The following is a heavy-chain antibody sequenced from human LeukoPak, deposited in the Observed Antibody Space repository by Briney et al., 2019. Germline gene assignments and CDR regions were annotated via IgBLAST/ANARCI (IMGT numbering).Heavy chain of an antibody. Sequence: GGSLRLSCAVSGFTFSDYYMSWISQAPGKGLEWVSYISSGGSTISHADSVKGRFTISRDNAENSLYLQMNSLRAEDTAVYYCARRAAASRCFDYWGQGTLVTVSS. CDR2: ISSGGSTI. CDR1: GFTFSDYY. J-gene: IGHJ4*02. CDR3: ARRAAASRCFDY. D-gene: IGHD6-13*01. V-gene: IGHV3-11*01.